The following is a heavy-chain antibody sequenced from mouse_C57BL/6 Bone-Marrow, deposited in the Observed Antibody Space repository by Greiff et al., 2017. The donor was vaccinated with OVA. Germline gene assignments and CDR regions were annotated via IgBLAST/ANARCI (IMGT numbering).Heavy chain of an antibody. CDR3: ARDPLMVTTKDWYFDV. Sequence: EVQRVESEGGLVQPGSSMKLSCTASGFTFSDYYMAWVRQVPEKGLEWVANINYDGSSTYYLDSLKSRFIISRDNAKNILYLQMSSLKSEDTATYYCARDPLMVTTKDWYFDVWGTGTTVTVSS. CDR2: INYDGSST. D-gene: IGHD2-1*01. V-gene: IGHV5-16*01. CDR1: GFTFSDYY. J-gene: IGHJ1*03.